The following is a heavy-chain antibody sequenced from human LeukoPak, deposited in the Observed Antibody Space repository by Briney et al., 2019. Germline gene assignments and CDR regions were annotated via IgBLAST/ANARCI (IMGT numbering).Heavy chain of an antibody. CDR2: VYYSGST. V-gene: IGHV4-39*07. D-gene: IGHD4-17*01. CDR1: GGSISSSSYY. Sequence: PSETLSLTCTVSGGSISSSSYYWGWIRQPPGKGLEWVGSVYYSGSTYYNPSLKSRVTISVDTSKNQFSLKLSSVTAADTAVYYCARATGYNWFDPWGQGTLVTVSS. CDR3: ARATGYNWFDP. J-gene: IGHJ5*02.